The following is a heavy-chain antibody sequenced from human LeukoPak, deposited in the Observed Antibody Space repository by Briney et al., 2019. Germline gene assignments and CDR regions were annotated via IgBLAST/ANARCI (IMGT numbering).Heavy chain of an antibody. Sequence: ASVKVSCKASGYGLSNYAMNWVRQAPGQGLEWMGWINTRNGNPTYAQGFTGRFVFSLDTSISTAYLQISGLKADDTALYYCARGRGGSSGYLYYFDYWGQGTLVTVSS. CDR1: GYGLSNYA. D-gene: IGHD3-22*01. V-gene: IGHV7-4-1*02. CDR3: ARGRGGSSGYLYYFDY. J-gene: IGHJ4*02. CDR2: INTRNGNP.